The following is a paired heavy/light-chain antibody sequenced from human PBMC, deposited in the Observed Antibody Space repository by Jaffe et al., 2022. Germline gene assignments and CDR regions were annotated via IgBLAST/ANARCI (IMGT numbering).Heavy chain of an antibody. J-gene: IGHJ4*02. CDR1: GFTFSSYW. D-gene: IGHD4-17*01. CDR2: IKQDGSEK. Sequence: EVQLVESGGGLVQPGGSLRLSCAASGFTFSSYWMSWVRQAPGKGLEWVANIKQDGSEKYYVDSVKGRFTISRDNAKNSLYLQMNSLRAEDTAVYYCARDFSRIPGGDARGGYFDYWGQGTLVTVSS. CDR3: ARDFSRIPGGDARGGYFDY. V-gene: IGHV3-7*01.
Light chain of an antibody. J-gene: IGKJ2*01. CDR3: QQYYSYQYT. CDR1: QGISSY. V-gene: IGKV1-8*01. Sequence: AIRMTQSPSSLSASTGDRVTITCRASQGISSYLAWYQQKPGKAPKLLIYAASTLQSGVPSRFSGSGSGTDFTLTISCLQSEDFATYYCQQYYSYQYTFGQGTKLEIK. CDR2: AAS.